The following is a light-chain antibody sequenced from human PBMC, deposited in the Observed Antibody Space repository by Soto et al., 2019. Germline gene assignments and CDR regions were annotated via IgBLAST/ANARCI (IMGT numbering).Light chain of an antibody. Sequence: QSVLTQPASVSGSPGQSITISCTGTSNSVGGYNYVSWYQQHPGKAPKLMIYDVSNRPSGVSNRFSGSKSGNTASLTISGLQAEDEADYYCSSYTSSSTYVVFGGGTKVTVL. CDR1: SNSVGGYNY. V-gene: IGLV2-14*01. CDR2: DVS. CDR3: SSYTSSSTYVV. J-gene: IGLJ2*01.